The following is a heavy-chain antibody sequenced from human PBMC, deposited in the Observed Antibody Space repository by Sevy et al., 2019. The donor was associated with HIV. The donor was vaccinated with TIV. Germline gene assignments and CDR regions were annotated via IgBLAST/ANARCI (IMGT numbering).Heavy chain of an antibody. V-gene: IGHV3-30*02. Sequence: GGSLRLSCAASGFTFSNYGMHWVRQVPGKGLEWVTFVRYDGSDKYYAASVKGRFTISRDDSKNTLYLQMDSLRPEDTAIYYCAKDLAGPGMSYFDYWGQGTLVTVSS. CDR2: VRYDGSDK. D-gene: IGHD6-13*01. CDR3: AKDLAGPGMSYFDY. CDR1: GFTFSNYG. J-gene: IGHJ4*02.